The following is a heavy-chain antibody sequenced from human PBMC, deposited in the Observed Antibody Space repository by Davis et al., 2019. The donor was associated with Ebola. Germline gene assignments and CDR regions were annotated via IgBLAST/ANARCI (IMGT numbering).Heavy chain of an antibody. V-gene: IGHV1-18*01. CDR1: GYTFTSYG. Sequence: ASVKVSCKASGYTFTSYGISWVRQAPGQGLEWMGWISGYEDNRNYAPRFQGRITLTKDRATSTVYMELRSLTSDDTAVYYCARGLYGWYYFDYWGQGTLVTVSS. CDR3: ARGLYGWYYFDY. J-gene: IGHJ4*02. CDR2: ISGYEDNR. D-gene: IGHD6-19*01.